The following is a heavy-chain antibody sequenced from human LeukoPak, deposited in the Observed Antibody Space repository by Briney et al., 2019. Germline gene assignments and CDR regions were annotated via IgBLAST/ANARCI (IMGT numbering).Heavy chain of an antibody. D-gene: IGHD4-17*01. J-gene: IGHJ4*02. V-gene: IGHV3-21*01. CDR2: ISRSSNYI. Sequence: GGSLRLSCAASGSSFSSYSMNWVRQAPGKGLEWVSCISRSSNYIYYAESVKGRFTISRDNAKNSLYLQMNSLRAEDTAVYYCAREDYGDQYFDYWGQGTLVPVSS. CDR1: GSSFSSYS. CDR3: AREDYGDQYFDY.